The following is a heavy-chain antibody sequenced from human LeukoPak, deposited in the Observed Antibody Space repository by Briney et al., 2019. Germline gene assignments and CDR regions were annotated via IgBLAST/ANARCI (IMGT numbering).Heavy chain of an antibody. CDR3: ARGSAALYYFDF. CDR2: IGYDGSSK. V-gene: IGHV3-33*01. D-gene: IGHD2-2*01. Sequence: PGRSLRLSCAASGFSFSSYGMHWVRQAPAKGLEWVAVIGYDGSSKYYGDSVKGRFTISRDNSKNTLYLQMNTLRAEDTAVYYCARGSAALYYFDFWGQGTLVTVSS. CDR1: GFSFSSYG. J-gene: IGHJ4*02.